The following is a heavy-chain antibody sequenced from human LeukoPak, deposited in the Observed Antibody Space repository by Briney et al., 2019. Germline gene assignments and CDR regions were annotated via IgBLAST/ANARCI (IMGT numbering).Heavy chain of an antibody. CDR3: ARRLRGSTLDY. CDR1: GESFSDYY. D-gene: IGHD2-2*01. V-gene: IGHV4-34*01. CDR2: IKHSGST. J-gene: IGHJ4*02. Sequence: PSETLSLTCAVYGESFSDYYGSWIRQPPGKGLEWIGEIKHSGSTNYNPSLKSPITISVDTSKNQFSLKLSSVTAAATAVYSCARRLRGSTLDYWGQGTLVTVSS.